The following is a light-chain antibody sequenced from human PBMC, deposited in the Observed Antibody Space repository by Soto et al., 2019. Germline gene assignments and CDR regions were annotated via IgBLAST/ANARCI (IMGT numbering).Light chain of an antibody. Sequence: EIVLTQSPATLSLSRGERATLSCRASQSVSSYLAWYQQKPGQAPRLLIHDASNRATGIPARFSGSGSGTDFTLTISSLEPEDFAVYYCQQRSNWPRTFGQGTKVEIK. CDR2: DAS. J-gene: IGKJ1*01. CDR3: QQRSNWPRT. CDR1: QSVSSY. V-gene: IGKV3-11*01.